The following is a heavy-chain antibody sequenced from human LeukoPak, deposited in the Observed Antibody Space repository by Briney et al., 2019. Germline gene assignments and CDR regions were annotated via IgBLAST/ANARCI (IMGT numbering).Heavy chain of an antibody. J-gene: IGHJ6*01. D-gene: IGHD2-2*01. Sequence: EASVKVSCKASGYTFTSYDINWVRQATGQGLGWMGWMNPNSGNTGYAQKFQGRVTMTRNTSISTAYMELRSLRSEDTAVYYCAGVAVVPAAMSPYYYYGMDVWGQGTTVTVSS. CDR3: AGVAVVPAAMSPYYYYGMDV. CDR1: GYTFTSYD. CDR2: MNPNSGNT. V-gene: IGHV1-8*01.